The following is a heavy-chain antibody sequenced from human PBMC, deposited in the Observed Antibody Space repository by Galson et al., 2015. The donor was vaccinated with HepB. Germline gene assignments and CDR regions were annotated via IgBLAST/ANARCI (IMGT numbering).Heavy chain of an antibody. CDR3: AKTSYYYDSSGYSSPFEY. D-gene: IGHD3-22*01. CDR1: GFTFSSYA. Sequence: SLRLSCAASGFTFSSYAMTWVRQAPGKGLGWVSAVSGSGARTYYADSVKGRFTISRDNAKNTVFMQMNSLRAEDTAIYYCAKTSYYYDSSGYSSPFEYWGQGTLVTVSS. CDR2: VSGSGART. V-gene: IGHV3-23*01. J-gene: IGHJ4*02.